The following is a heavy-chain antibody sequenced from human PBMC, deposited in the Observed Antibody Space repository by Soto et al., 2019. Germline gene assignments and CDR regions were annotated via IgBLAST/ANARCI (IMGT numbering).Heavy chain of an antibody. J-gene: IGHJ6*02. CDR1: GGTFSSYA. CDR2: IIPIFGTA. Sequence: SVKGSCKASGGTFSSYAISWVRPAPGQGLEWMGGIIPIFGTAHYAQKFQGRVTITADESTSTAYVELSSLRAEDTAVYYCARERGVEMATISYSYYGMDVWGQGTTVTVSS. D-gene: IGHD5-12*01. CDR3: ARERGVEMATISYSYYGMDV. V-gene: IGHV1-69*13.